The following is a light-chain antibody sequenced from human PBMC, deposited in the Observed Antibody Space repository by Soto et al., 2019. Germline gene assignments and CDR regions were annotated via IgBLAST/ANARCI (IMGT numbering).Light chain of an antibody. CDR3: SSYANSKNLL. V-gene: IGLV1-47*01. CDR1: SSNIGSKY. Sequence: QAVVTQPPSASGTPGQRVTISCSGSSSNIGSKYVYWYQQLPGTAPKLLIYRNNQRPSGVPDRFSGSKSGTSASLTVSGLQPEDEADYYCSSYANSKNLLFGGGTKLTVL. CDR2: RNN. J-gene: IGLJ2*01.